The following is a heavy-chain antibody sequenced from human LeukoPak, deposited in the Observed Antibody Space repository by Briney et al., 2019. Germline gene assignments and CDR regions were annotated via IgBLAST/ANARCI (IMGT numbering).Heavy chain of an antibody. CDR3: ARDNPRNVGELDY. CDR1: GGSISSYY. D-gene: IGHD3-16*01. J-gene: IGHJ4*02. CDR2: AYYSGGT. Sequence: SETLSLTCTVSGGSISSYYWSWIRQPPGKGLEWIGYAYYSGGTNCNPSLKSRVTISIDTSKSQFSLKLSSVTAADTAVYYCARDNPRNVGELDYWGQGILVTVSS. V-gene: IGHV4-59*01.